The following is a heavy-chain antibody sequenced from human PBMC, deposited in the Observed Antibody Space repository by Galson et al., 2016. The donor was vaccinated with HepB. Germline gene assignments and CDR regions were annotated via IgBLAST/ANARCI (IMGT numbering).Heavy chain of an antibody. CDR1: GGTFSSYT. D-gene: IGHD3-16*02. J-gene: IGHJ3*02. CDR2: IIPISRTV. V-gene: IGHV1-69*13. Sequence: SVKVSCKASGGTFSSYTISWVRQAPGQGLEWMGGIIPISRTVKYAQTFQGRVTITADESTNTAYMELSSLRSEDTALYYCARVGAYVWGTYRSPWAFDIWGQGTMVTVS. CDR3: ARVGAYVWGTYRSPWAFDI.